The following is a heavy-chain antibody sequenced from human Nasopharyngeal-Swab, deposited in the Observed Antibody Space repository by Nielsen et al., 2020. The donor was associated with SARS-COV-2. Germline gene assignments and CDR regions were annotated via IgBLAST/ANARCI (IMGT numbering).Heavy chain of an antibody. J-gene: IGHJ6*03. D-gene: IGHD3-3*01. CDR1: GGSISSGGYY. CDR3: ARAGDFWSGWSANYYMDV. Sequence: SETLSLTCTVSGGSISSGGYYWSWIRQHPGKGLEWIGYIYYSGSTYYNPSLKSRVTISVDTSKNQFFLKLSSVTAADTAVYYCARAGDFWSGWSANYYMDVWGKGTTVTVSS. CDR2: IYYSGST. V-gene: IGHV4-31*03.